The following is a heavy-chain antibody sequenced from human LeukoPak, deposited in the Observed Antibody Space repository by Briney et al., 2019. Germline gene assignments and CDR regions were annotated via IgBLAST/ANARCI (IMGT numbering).Heavy chain of an antibody. D-gene: IGHD1-26*01. Sequence: PGGSLRLSCAASGFAFRTCTMNWVRQAPGKGLEWVSFISSTGDNIYYADSVKGRFTISRDNAKNSLYLQMNSLREEDTAVYYCARRSGARRFGGSYSGGWFDPWGQGTLVTVSS. CDR1: GFAFRTCT. CDR2: ISSTGDNI. V-gene: IGHV3-21*06. CDR3: ARRSGARRFGGSYSGGWFDP. J-gene: IGHJ5*02.